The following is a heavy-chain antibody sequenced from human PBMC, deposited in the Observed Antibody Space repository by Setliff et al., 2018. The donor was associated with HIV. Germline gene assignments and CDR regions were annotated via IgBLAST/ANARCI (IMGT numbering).Heavy chain of an antibody. Sequence: SETLSLTCTVSGGSISTSRYYWGWIRQPPGKGLEWIGNIYYSGSTNYNPSLKSRVTMSVDTSKNRFSLKLNSVTAADTAVYYCARLNQQWLVRDSGSNWFDPWGQGILVTVSS. D-gene: IGHD6-19*01. CDR1: GGSISTSRYY. J-gene: IGHJ5*02. V-gene: IGHV4-39*07. CDR2: IYYSGST. CDR3: ARLNQQWLVRDSGSNWFDP.